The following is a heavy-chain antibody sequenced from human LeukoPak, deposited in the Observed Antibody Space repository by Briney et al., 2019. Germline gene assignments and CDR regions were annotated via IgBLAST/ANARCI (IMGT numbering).Heavy chain of an antibody. Sequence: GGSLRLSCAASGFAFRNYWMHWVRQGPGKGLLWVSRINRDGRATSYADSVKGRFTISRDNARNTLYLQMNSLRAEDTAVYYCARDPYDILTGPYFDYWGQGTLVTVSS. V-gene: IGHV3-74*01. CDR3: ARDPYDILTGPYFDY. D-gene: IGHD3-9*01. J-gene: IGHJ4*02. CDR1: GFAFRNYW. CDR2: INRDGRAT.